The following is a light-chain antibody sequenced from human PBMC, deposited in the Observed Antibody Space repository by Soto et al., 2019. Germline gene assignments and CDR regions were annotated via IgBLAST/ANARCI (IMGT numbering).Light chain of an antibody. CDR1: QSVVFSSNDKNY. CDR3: QQFHTTPPS. V-gene: IGKV4-1*01. Sequence: DIVLTQSPDSLAVSLGERATINCKSSQSVVFSSNDKNYLAWYQQRPGQPPKLLIYWASTRASGVPDRFSGSGSETDFTLTISSLQAEDVAVYHCQQFHTTPPSFGGGTKVEIK. J-gene: IGKJ4*01. CDR2: WAS.